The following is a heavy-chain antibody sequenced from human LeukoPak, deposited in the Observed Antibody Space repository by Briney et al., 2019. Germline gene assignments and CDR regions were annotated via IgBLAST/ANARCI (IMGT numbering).Heavy chain of an antibody. CDR3: ARVEVVLRFLEWLPGRNWFDP. CDR1: GGTFSSYA. V-gene: IGHV1-69*01. J-gene: IGHJ5*02. Sequence: SVKVSCKASGGTFSSYAISWVRQAPGQGLERMGGIIPIFGTANYAQKFQGRVTITADESTSTAYMELSSLRSEDTAVYYCARVEVVLRFLEWLPGRNWFDPWGQGTLVTVSS. CDR2: IIPIFGTA. D-gene: IGHD3-3*01.